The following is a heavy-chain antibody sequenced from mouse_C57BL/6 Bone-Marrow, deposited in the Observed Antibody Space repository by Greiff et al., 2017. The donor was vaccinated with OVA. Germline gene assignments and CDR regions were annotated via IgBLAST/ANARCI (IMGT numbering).Heavy chain of an antibody. D-gene: IGHD4-1*01. J-gene: IGHJ2*01. Sequence: DVMLVASGGGLVKPGGSLKLSCAASGFTFSDYGMHWVRQAPETGLEWVAYISSGSSTIYYADTVKGRFTISRENAKITLFRQMTILRSEETAMYYCAKFGMDYWGQGTTLTVSS. CDR3: AKFGMDY. CDR2: ISSGSSTI. V-gene: IGHV5-17*01. CDR1: GFTFSDYG.